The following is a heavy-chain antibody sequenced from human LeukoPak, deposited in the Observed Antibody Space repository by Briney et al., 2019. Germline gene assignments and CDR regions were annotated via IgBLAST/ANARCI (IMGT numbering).Heavy chain of an antibody. Sequence: MPSETLSLTCTVSGGSISSGGYYWSWIRQPPGKGLEWIGYIYHSGSTYYNPSLKSRVTISVDRSKNQFSLKLSSVTAADTAVYYCARDGRTSDPMDVWGKGTTVTVSS. CDR1: GGSISSGGYY. J-gene: IGHJ6*04. CDR2: IYHSGST. V-gene: IGHV4-30-2*01. CDR3: ARDGRTSDPMDV. D-gene: IGHD2-15*01.